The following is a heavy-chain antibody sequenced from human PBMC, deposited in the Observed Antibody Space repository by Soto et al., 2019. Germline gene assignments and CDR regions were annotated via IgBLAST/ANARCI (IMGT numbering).Heavy chain of an antibody. CDR2: TNSDGSNT. CDR1: VFTFSSYW. CDR3: ARADGYNYPY. J-gene: IGHJ4*02. D-gene: IGHD5-18*01. V-gene: IGHV3-74*01. Sequence: WGSLRISCASSVFTFSSYWMHWVRQVPGKGLVWVSRTNSDGSNTNYADSVKGRFTVSRDNAKNTLYLQMNSLRAEDTSVYYCARADGYNYPYWGQGTLVTVSS.